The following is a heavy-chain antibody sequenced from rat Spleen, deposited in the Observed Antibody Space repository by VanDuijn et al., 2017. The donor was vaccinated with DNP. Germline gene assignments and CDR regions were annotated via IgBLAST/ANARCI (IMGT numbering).Heavy chain of an antibody. CDR2: ISYDGSST. Sequence: EVQLVESGGGLVHPGRSLKLSCAGSGFTFSDYNMVWVRQAPKKGLEWVATISYDGSSTNYRDSVKGRFTISRDNAKNTLYLQMNSLRSEDMATYYCVRWNSGHFDYWGQGVMVPVSS. CDR3: VRWNSGHFDY. V-gene: IGHV5-7*01. J-gene: IGHJ2*01. CDR1: GFTFSDYN. D-gene: IGHD4-3*01.